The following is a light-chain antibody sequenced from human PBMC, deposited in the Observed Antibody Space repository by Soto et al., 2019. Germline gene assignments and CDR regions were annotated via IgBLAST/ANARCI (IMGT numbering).Light chain of an antibody. CDR3: SSYAGSNKV. J-gene: IGLJ2*01. V-gene: IGLV2-8*01. CDR1: SSDVGGYNY. Sequence: QSALTQPPSASGSPGQSVTISCTGTSSDVGGYNYVSWYRQHPGKAPKLMIYEVTKRPSGVPDRFSGSKSGNTASLTVSGLQAEDEADYYCSSYAGSNKVFGGGTTLTVL. CDR2: EVT.